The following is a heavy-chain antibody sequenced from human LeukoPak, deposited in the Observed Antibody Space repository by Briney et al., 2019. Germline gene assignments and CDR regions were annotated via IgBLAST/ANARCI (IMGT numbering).Heavy chain of an antibody. CDR1: GFTFSSYS. CDR3: AKERGVGYYGSGSHYKEGQLHWWYFDY. D-gene: IGHD3-10*01. Sequence: GGSLRLSCAASGFTFSSYSMNWVRQAPGKGLEWVAVISYDGSNKYYADSVKGRFTISRDNSKNTLYLQMNSLRAEDTAVYYCAKERGVGYYGSGSHYKEGQLHWWYFDYWGQGTLVTVSS. CDR2: ISYDGSNK. J-gene: IGHJ4*02. V-gene: IGHV3-30*18.